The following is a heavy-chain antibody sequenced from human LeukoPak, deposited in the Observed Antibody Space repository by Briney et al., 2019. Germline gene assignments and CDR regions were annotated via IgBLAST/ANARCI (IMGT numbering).Heavy chain of an antibody. CDR3: ARRLIVARGAFDY. D-gene: IGHD2-21*01. J-gene: IGHJ4*02. V-gene: IGHV4-59*12. Sequence: SETLSLTCTVSGGSISSYYWSWLRQPPGKGLEWIGYIYYSGSTNYNPSLKSRVTISVDTSKNQFSLKLSSVTAADTAVYYCARRLIVARGAFDYWGQGTLVTVSS. CDR2: IYYSGST. CDR1: GGSISSYY.